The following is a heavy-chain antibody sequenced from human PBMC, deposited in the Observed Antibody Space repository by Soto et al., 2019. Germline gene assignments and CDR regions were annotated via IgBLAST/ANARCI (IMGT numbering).Heavy chain of an antibody. Sequence: ASVKVSCKASGYTFTSYAMHWVRQAPGQRLEWMGWINAGNGNTKYSQKFQGRVTITRDTSASTAYMELSSLRSEDTAVYYCARDTDNYDILTGYYRDNWFDPWGQGTLVTVSS. CDR3: ARDTDNYDILTGYYRDNWFDP. V-gene: IGHV1-3*01. CDR2: INAGNGNT. CDR1: GYTFTSYA. J-gene: IGHJ5*02. D-gene: IGHD3-9*01.